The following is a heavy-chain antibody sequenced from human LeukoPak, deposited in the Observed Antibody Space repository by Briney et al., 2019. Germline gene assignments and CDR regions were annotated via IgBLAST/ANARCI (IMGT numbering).Heavy chain of an antibody. CDR3: ASRRGSGSFDAFDI. D-gene: IGHD3-22*01. V-gene: IGHV4-39*07. J-gene: IGHJ3*02. CDR1: GGSISSSSYY. CDR2: IYYSGST. Sequence: SETLSLTCTVSGGSISSSSYYWGWIRQPPGKGLEWIGSIYYSGSTYYNPSLKSRVTISVDTSKNQFSLKLSSVTAADTAVYYCASRRGSGSFDAFDIWGQGTMVTVSS.